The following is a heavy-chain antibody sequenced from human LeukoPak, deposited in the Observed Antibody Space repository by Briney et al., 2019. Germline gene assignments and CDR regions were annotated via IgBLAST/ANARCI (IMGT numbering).Heavy chain of an antibody. CDR2: IKQDGSEK. J-gene: IGHJ4*02. D-gene: IGHD2-21*01. CDR1: AFTFSGYW. V-gene: IGHV3-7*01. CDR3: ARGPSYCGNNCYYYFNS. Sequence: GGSLRLSCAASAFTFSGYWMSWVRQAPGKGLEWVANIKQDGSEKSYVDSVRGRFTISRDNAKNSLYLQMNSLRAEDTAVYYCARGPSYCGNNCYYYFNSWGQGTLVTVSS.